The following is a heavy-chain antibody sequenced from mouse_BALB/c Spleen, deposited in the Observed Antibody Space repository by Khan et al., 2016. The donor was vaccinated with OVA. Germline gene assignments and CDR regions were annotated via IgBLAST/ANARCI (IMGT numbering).Heavy chain of an antibody. J-gene: IGHJ4*01. Sequence: EVKLMESGGDLVQPGGSLKLSCAASGFTFSSYTMSWVRQTPEKRLEWVAFISNGGGSTYYPDTVKGRFTISRDNAKNTLYLQLSSLKSEDTAMYDCARPSTTEDDYMMDYWGQGTSVTVSS. CDR3: ARPSTTEDDYMMDY. CDR2: ISNGGGST. V-gene: IGHV5-12-2*01. D-gene: IGHD2-1*01. CDR1: GFTFSSYT.